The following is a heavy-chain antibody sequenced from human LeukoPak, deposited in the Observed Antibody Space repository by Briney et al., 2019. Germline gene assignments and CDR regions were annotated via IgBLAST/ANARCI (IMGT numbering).Heavy chain of an antibody. V-gene: IGHV3-48*01. CDR1: GFTFSSNS. Sequence: PGGSLRLSCAASGFTFSSNSLNWVRQAPGKGLEWISYISSDSATIYYADSVVGRFTISRDNANNSLYLQMNSLRAEDTAVYYCVRTFDIWGRGTMVTVSS. CDR2: ISSDSATI. CDR3: VRTFDI. J-gene: IGHJ3*02.